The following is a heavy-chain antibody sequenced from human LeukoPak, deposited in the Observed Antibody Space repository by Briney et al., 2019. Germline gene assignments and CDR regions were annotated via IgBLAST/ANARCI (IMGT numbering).Heavy chain of an antibody. D-gene: IGHD3-10*01. Sequence: SETLSLTCTVSGYSIRTDYYWGWIRQPPGKGLEWIGSIYHGGSTYYNPSLKSRVTISVDTSKSHFSLKLSSVTAADTAVYYCARARYYYGYFDYWGQGTLVTVSS. V-gene: IGHV4-38-2*02. CDR3: ARARYYYGYFDY. J-gene: IGHJ4*02. CDR1: GYSIRTDYY. CDR2: IYHGGST.